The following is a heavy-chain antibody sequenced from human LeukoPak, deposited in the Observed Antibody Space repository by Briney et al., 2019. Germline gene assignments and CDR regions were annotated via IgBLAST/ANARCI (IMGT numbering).Heavy chain of an antibody. CDR3: AKDQKPDSGYDIDY. D-gene: IGHD5-12*01. J-gene: IGHJ4*02. V-gene: IGHV3-30*04. CDR1: GFTFSSYA. Sequence: PGGSLRLSCAASGFTFSSYAMHWVRQAPGKGLEWVAVISYDGSNKYYADSVKGRFTTSRDNSKNTLYLQMNSLRAEDTAVYYCAKDQKPDSGYDIDYWGQGTLVTVSS. CDR2: ISYDGSNK.